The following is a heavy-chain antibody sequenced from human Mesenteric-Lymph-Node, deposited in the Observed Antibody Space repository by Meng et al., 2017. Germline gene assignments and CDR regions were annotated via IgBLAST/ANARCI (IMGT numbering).Heavy chain of an antibody. V-gene: IGHV4-30-4*01. CDR1: GGSMSSGDYF. Sequence: QVPVQEPGPGMVKPSPTPSLTCPVSGGSMSSGDYFWNWIRQPPGKGLEWIGYIYYSGNTYYNPSLKSRVTISIDTSKNQFSLKLSSVTAADTAVYYCARAEYYNWFDPWGQGTLVTVSS. D-gene: IGHD1-14*01. J-gene: IGHJ5*02. CDR3: ARAEYYNWFDP. CDR2: IYYSGNT.